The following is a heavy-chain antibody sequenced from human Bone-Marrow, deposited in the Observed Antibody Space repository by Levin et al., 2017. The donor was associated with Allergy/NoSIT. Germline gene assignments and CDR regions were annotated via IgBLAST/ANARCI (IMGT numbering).Heavy chain of an antibody. Sequence: GESLKISCKASGYTFTSYAMHWVRQAPGQRLEWMGWINAGNGNTKYSQKFQGRVTITRDTSASTAYMELSSLRSEDTAVYYCAGSRSIAASHWGQGTLVTVSS. D-gene: IGHD6-6*01. J-gene: IGHJ4*02. CDR3: AGSRSIAASH. CDR2: INAGNGNT. CDR1: GYTFTSYA. V-gene: IGHV1-3*01.